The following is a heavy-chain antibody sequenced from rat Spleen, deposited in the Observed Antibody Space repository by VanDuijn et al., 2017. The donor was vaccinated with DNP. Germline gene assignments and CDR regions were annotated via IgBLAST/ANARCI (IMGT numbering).Heavy chain of an antibody. Sequence: EVQLVESGGGLVQPGRSLKLSCAASGFTFSAYYMAWVRQAPTKGLEWVASISPSGGSTYYRDSVKGRFTISRDNAKSTLYLQMDSLRSEDTATYYCATWVDYGSYGDYWGQGVMVTVSS. J-gene: IGHJ2*01. CDR3: ATWVDYGSYGDY. CDR1: GFTFSAYY. V-gene: IGHV5-27*01. D-gene: IGHD1-3*01. CDR2: ISPSGGST.